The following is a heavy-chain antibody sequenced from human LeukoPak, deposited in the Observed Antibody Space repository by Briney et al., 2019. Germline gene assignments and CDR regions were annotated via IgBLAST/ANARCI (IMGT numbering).Heavy chain of an antibody. CDR3: ARQRPSTFRQYGRGRPLDF. Sequence: PSQTLSLTCTVSGGSISSGSYYWSWIRQPAGKGLEWIGRIYSTGSTNYNASLKSRVTILVDTSKNQFSLKLSSVTAADTAVYYCARQRPSTFRQYGRGRPLDFWGQGTLVTVSS. D-gene: IGHD4-11*01. J-gene: IGHJ4*02. CDR1: GGSISSGSYY. V-gene: IGHV4-61*02. CDR2: IYSTGST.